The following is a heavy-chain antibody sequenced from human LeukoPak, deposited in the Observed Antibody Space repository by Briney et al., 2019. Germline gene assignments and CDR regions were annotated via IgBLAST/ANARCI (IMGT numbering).Heavy chain of an antibody. Sequence: ASVKVSCKASGYTFTGYTIHWVRQAPGQGLGWMGWINPNNGGTKYAQKFQGRVTMTRDTSINTAYMELNSLRSDDTAVYYCGRGGYFDYWGQGNLVTVSS. CDR1: GYTFTGYT. J-gene: IGHJ4*02. CDR2: INPNNGGT. CDR3: GRGGYFDY. V-gene: IGHV1-2*02.